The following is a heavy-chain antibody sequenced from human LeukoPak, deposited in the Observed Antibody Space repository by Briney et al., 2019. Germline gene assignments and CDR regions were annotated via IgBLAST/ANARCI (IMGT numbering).Heavy chain of an antibody. D-gene: IGHD6-13*01. CDR1: GFTFSDYY. Sequence: PGGSLRLSCAASGFTFSDYYMSWIRQAPGKGLEWVSYISSSGSTIYYADSVKGRFTISRDNAKNSLYLQMNSLRAEDTALYYCAKDIGIAAAGTYYGMDVWGQGTTVTVSS. CDR2: ISSSGSTI. CDR3: AKDIGIAAAGTYYGMDV. V-gene: IGHV3-11*01. J-gene: IGHJ6*02.